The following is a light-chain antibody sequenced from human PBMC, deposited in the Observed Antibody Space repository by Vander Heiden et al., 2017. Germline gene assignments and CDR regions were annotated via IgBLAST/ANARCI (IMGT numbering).Light chain of an antibody. CDR3: QQSYNTPRT. CDR1: QSISTY. V-gene: IGKV1-39*01. Sequence: DIQMTQSPSSLSASVGDRVTITCRASQSISTYLNWYQQKPGKAPKLLIYAASNLQSGVPSRFTGSGSGTDFTLTISSLQPGDFATYYCQQSYNTPRTFGGGTNVEIK. J-gene: IGKJ4*01. CDR2: AAS.